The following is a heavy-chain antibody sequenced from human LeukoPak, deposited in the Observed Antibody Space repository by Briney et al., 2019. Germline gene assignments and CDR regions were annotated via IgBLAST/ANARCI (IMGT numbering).Heavy chain of an antibody. CDR3: AGQKAGAGPMDY. CDR2: INHSGST. Sequence: SETLSLTCAVYGGFFSGFYWSWIRQPPGKGLEWIGEINHSGSTNYNPSLKSRVTISVDTSKNQFSLKLSSVTAAATAVYYCAGQKAGAGPMDYWGQGTLVTVSS. J-gene: IGHJ4*02. CDR1: GGFFSGFY. V-gene: IGHV4-34*01. D-gene: IGHD6-19*01.